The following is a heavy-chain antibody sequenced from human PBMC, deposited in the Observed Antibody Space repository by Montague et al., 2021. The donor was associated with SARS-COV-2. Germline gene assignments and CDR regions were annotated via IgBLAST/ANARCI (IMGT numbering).Heavy chain of an antibody. V-gene: IGHV4-59*01. CDR1: NASFNNYY. J-gene: IGHJ2*01. CDR2: IHYSGRT. Sequence: SETLSLTCTVSNASFNNYYWSWVRQSPGKGLEYIGYIHYSGRTNYNPSLRSRVTISIDTSKNQFSLKLMSVTAAETAIYFCARRSVTYYWYFDFWGRGTLVTVSS. D-gene: IGHD3-3*01. CDR3: ARRSVTYYWYFDF.